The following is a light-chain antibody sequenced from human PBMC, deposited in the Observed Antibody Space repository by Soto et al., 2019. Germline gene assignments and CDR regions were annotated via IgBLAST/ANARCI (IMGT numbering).Light chain of an antibody. J-gene: IGKJ5*01. Sequence: EIMMTQSPATLSVSPGERATLSCRASQSVSNNLAWYQQKPGQAPRLLIYYASTRATGIPARFSGSGSGTECTLTISSLQSEDFALYYCQQYNNWPPITFGQGTRLEMK. CDR2: YAS. V-gene: IGKV3-15*01. CDR1: QSVSNN. CDR3: QQYNNWPPIT.